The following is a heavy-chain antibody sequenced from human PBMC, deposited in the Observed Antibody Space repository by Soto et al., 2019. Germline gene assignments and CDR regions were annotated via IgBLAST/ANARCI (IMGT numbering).Heavy chain of an antibody. J-gene: IGHJ4*02. CDR3: AKDLMDCSSTSCYEDYDFWSGYPKASDY. Sequence: GGSLRLSCAASGFTFSSYAMSWVRQAPGKGLEWVSAISGSGGSTYYADSVKGRFTISRDNSKNTLYLQMNSLRAEDTAVYYCAKDLMDCSSTSCYEDYDFWSGYPKASDYWGQGTLVTVSS. CDR2: ISGSGGST. V-gene: IGHV3-23*01. CDR1: GFTFSSYA. D-gene: IGHD2-2*01.